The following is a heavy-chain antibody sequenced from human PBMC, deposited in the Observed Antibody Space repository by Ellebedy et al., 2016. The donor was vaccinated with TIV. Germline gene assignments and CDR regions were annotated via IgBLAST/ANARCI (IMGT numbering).Heavy chain of an antibody. V-gene: IGHV3-48*03. CDR1: GCNFSRYE. D-gene: IGHD3-9*01. J-gene: IGHJ1*01. CDR2: ISGSSATI. CDR3: ARRAFE. Sequence: GESLKISCVASGCNFSRYEMNWVRQAPGKGPEWISYISGSSATIDYADSVKGRFTISRDNTRNSLYLQMNSLRADDTALYYCARRAFEWGQGTLVTVSS.